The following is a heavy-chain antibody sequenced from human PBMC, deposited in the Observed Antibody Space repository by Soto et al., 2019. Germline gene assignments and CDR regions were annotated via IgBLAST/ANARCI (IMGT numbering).Heavy chain of an antibody. CDR1: GGSISSCGYY. CDR2: IYYCGST. V-gene: IGHV4-31*03. CDR3: ARDKRTQRWLQPHYYYYGMDV. Sequence: SETLSLTCTVSGGSISSCGYYCSWIRQHPGKGLELIGYIYYCGSTYYNSSLKSRVTISADASKNHFSLKLSSVTAADTAVYYCARDKRTQRWLQPHYYYYGMDVWGQGTTVTVSS. J-gene: IGHJ6*02. D-gene: IGHD5-12*01.